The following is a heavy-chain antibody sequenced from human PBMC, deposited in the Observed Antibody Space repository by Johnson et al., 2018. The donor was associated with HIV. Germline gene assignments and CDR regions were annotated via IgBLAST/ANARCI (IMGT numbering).Heavy chain of an antibody. Sequence: QVQLVESGGGVVQPGRSLRLSCAASGFTFSNYAIHWVRQAPGKWLEWVAIISYDGSNKYYADSVKGLFTISRDNSKNTLYLQMNSLRAEDTAVYYCARSSTVVTPHDIWGQGTMVTVSS. CDR3: ARSSTVVTPHDI. CDR2: ISYDGSNK. J-gene: IGHJ3*02. CDR1: GFTFSNYA. D-gene: IGHD4-23*01. V-gene: IGHV3-30*04.